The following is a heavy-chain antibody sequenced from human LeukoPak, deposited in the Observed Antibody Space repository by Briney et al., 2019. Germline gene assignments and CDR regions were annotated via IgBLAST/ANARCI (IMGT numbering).Heavy chain of an antibody. CDR2: ITSGGSYR. CDR1: GFTFSSYN. J-gene: IGHJ6*03. CDR3: ARDPYSGSYGNYYYYFMDV. V-gene: IGHV3-21*01. Sequence: GGSLRLSCAASGFTFSSYNMNWVRQAPGKGLEWVSSITSGGSYRFYADSVKGRFTISRDNAKNSLYLQMNSLRAEGTAVYYCARDPYSGSYGNYYYYFMDVWGKGTTVTISS. D-gene: IGHD1-26*01.